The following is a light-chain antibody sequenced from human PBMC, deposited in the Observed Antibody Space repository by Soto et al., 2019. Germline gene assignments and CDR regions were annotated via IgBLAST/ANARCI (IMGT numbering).Light chain of an antibody. J-gene: IGKJ4*01. Sequence: DIRRTQSTSMLYTSVGDRVTIACRASQSIRRWLAWYQQKPGKAPKLLIFDASTLESGVPSNFSGSGSGTEFTLTICGLHSEDFAVYRCRQYNNRLPLTFGGGTKVDIK. CDR3: RQYNNRLPLT. V-gene: IGKV1-5*01. CDR2: DAS. CDR1: QSIRRW.